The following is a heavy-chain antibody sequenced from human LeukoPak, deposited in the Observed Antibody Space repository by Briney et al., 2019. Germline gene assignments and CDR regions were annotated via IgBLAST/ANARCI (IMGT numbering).Heavy chain of an antibody. Sequence: SETLSLTCAVCGGSFSGYYWSWIRQPPGKGLEWIGEINHSGSTNYNPSLKSRATISVDTSKNQFSLKLSSVTAADTAVYYCARWAPGSPVVAAHGSIRWGQGTLVTVSS. CDR2: INHSGST. V-gene: IGHV4-34*01. D-gene: IGHD2-15*01. CDR3: ARWAPGSPVVAAHGSIR. J-gene: IGHJ4*02. CDR1: GGSFSGYY.